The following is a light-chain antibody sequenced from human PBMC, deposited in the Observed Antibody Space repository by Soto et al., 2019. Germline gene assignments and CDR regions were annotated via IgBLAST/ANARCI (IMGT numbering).Light chain of an antibody. J-gene: IGLJ1*01. CDR3: SSDAGNYNYV. Sequence: QSVLTQPPSASGSPGQSVTIPCTGTSSDVGGYDHVSWYQQHPGKAPKLMIYEVTKRPAGVPDRFSGSKSGNTASLTVSGLQAKDEADYYCSSDAGNYNYVFGTGTKVTVL. V-gene: IGLV2-8*01. CDR2: EVT. CDR1: SSDVGGYDH.